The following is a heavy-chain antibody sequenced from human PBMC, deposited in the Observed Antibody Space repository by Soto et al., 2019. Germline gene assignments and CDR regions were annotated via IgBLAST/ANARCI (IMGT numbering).Heavy chain of an antibody. Sequence: PSETLSLTCAVYGGSLSGYYWSWIRQPPGKGLEWIGEINHSGSTNYNPSLKSRVTISVDTSKSQFSLKLSSVTAADTAVYYCARGFGYNWNYKTYYYYGMDVRAQGTTVTVSS. CDR1: GGSLSGYY. CDR2: INHSGST. V-gene: IGHV4-34*01. J-gene: IGHJ6*02. CDR3: ARGFGYNWNYKTYYYYGMDV. D-gene: IGHD1-7*01.